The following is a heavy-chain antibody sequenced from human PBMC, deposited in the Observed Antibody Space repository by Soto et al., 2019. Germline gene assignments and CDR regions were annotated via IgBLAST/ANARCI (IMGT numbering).Heavy chain of an antibody. CDR3: ARAQPRDGYNSFYFDY. Sequence: SVQVSCKASGGTFSSYAISWVRQAPGQGLEWMGGIIPIFGTANYAQKFQGRVTITADESTSTAYMELSSLRSEDTAVYYCARAQPRDGYNSFYFDYWGQGTMVTDSS. CDR1: GGTFSSYA. V-gene: IGHV1-69*13. CDR2: IIPIFGTA. J-gene: IGHJ4*02. D-gene: IGHD5-12*01.